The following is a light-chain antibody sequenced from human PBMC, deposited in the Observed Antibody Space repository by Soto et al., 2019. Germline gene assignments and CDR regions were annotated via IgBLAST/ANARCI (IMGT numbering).Light chain of an antibody. V-gene: IGLV4-69*01. CDR3: QTCGTGIQV. J-gene: IGLJ2*01. CDR2: LNSDGSH. Sequence: QSVLTQSPSASASLGASVKLTCTLSSGHSSYAIAWHQQQPEKGPRYLMKLNSDGSHSKGDGIPDRFSGSSSGAERYLTISGLQSEDEADYYCQTCGTGIQVFGGGTKLTVL. CDR1: SGHSSYA.